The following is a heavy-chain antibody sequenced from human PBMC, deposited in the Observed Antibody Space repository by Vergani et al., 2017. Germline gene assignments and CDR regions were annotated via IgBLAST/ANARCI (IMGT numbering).Heavy chain of an antibody. D-gene: IGHD2-21*02. CDR2: IGKDGSNT. Sequence: QVQLVESAGGVVQPGGSLRLSCAASGYTFSNFGMYCIRQAPGKGREWLAYIGKDGSNTRYRDPVKGRFTVSRDNSKNILYLQMDSLRSEDTALYFCAQDLRDSTDGLPVSWGAGTLVIVSS. V-gene: IGHV3-30*02. J-gene: IGHJ5*02. CDR1: GYTFSNFG. CDR3: AQDLRDSTDGLPVS.